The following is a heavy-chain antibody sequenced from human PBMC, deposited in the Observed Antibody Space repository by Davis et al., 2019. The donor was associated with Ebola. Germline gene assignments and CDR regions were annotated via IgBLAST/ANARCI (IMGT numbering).Heavy chain of an antibody. CDR3: ARVNAATGYSRFDT. CDR2: INWNGASS. Sequence: GESLKISCGASGFTFDDYAMTWVRQVPGKGLEWVSGINWNGASSGYADSVKGRFTISRDNVKNSLYLRMNSLRVEDTALYHCARVNAATGYSRFDTWGQGTTVTVSS. CDR1: GFTFDDYA. D-gene: IGHD3-9*01. J-gene: IGHJ6*02. V-gene: IGHV3-20*01.